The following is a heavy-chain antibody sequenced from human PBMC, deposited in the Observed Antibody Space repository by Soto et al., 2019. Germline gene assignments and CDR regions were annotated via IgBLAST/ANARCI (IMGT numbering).Heavy chain of an antibody. CDR1: GISISSYY. V-gene: IGHV4-59*01. J-gene: IGHJ5*02. CDR3: ARTALGWFDP. Sequence: SAALSLPWCFSGISISSYYWNWIRPPPGKGLEWIGYIFYSGRSGSTNYNPSLKSRVTISVDTSKNQFSLKLSSVTAADTAVYYCARTALGWFDPWGQGTLVTVSS. CDR2: IFYSGRSGST. D-gene: IGHD2-21*02.